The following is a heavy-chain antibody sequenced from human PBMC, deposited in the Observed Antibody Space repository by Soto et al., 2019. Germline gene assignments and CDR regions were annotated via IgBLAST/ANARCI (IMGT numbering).Heavy chain of an antibody. D-gene: IGHD2-2*01. CDR1: GFTLSSYV. Sequence: QVQLVESGGGVVQPGRSLRLSCAASGFTLSSYVMHWVRQAPGKGLEWVAVISYDGSNKYYADSVKGRFTISRDNSKNTLYLQMNSLRTGDTAVYYCARGYDEHGGMDVWGQGTTVTVSS. CDR3: ARGYDEHGGMDV. V-gene: IGHV3-30-3*01. CDR2: ISYDGSNK. J-gene: IGHJ6*02.